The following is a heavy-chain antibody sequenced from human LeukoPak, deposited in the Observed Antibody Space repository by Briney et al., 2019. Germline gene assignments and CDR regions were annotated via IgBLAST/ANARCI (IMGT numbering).Heavy chain of an antibody. J-gene: IGHJ4*02. D-gene: IGHD3-10*01. CDR1: GGTFSSYA. V-gene: IGHV1-69*05. Sequence: SVKVSCKASGGTFSSYAISWVRQAPGQGLEWMGGIIPIFGTANYAQKFQGRVTITTDESTSTAYMELRSLRSDDTAVYYCASNSYGSGSYFFDYWGQGTLVTVSS. CDR2: IIPIFGTA. CDR3: ASNSYGSGSYFFDY.